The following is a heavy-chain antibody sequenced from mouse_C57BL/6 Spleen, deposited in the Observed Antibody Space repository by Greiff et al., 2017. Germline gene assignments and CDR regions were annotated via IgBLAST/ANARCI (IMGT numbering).Heavy chain of an antibody. Sequence: QVHVKQPGAELVRPGTSVKLSCKASGYTFTSYWMHWVKQRPGQGLEWIGVIDPSDSYTNYNQKFKGKATLTVDTSSSTAYMQLSSLTSEDSAVYYCARKAQGFYFDYWGQGTTLTVSS. CDR3: ARKAQGFYFDY. J-gene: IGHJ2*01. CDR1: GYTFTSYW. CDR2: IDPSDSYT. V-gene: IGHV1-59*01.